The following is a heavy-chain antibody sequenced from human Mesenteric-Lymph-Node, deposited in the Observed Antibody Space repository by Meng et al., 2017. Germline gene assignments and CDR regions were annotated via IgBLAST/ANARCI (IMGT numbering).Heavy chain of an antibody. CDR2: ISGSGGST. D-gene: IGHD3-3*01. V-gene: IGHV3-23*01. CDR3: ATRITIFGARIDY. J-gene: IGHJ4*02. CDR1: GFTFSSYA. Sequence: GESLKISCAASGFTFSSYAMSWVRQAPGKGLEWVSAISGSGGSTYYADSVKGRFTISRDNSKNTLYLQMNSLRAEDTAVYYCATRITIFGARIDYWGQGTLVTVSS.